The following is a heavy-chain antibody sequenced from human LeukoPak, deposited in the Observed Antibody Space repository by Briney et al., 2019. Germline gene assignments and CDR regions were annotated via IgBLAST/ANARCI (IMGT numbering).Heavy chain of an antibody. CDR1: GYTFTSYD. CDR2: ISAYNGNT. J-gene: IGHJ4*02. Sequence: ASVKVSCKASGYTFTSYDINWVRQAPGQGLEWMGWISAYNGNTNYAQKIQGRVTMTTDTSTSTAYMVLRSLRSDDTAVYYCARDYDGELSFDYWGQGTLVTVSS. CDR3: ARDYDGELSFDY. D-gene: IGHD1-26*01. V-gene: IGHV1-18*01.